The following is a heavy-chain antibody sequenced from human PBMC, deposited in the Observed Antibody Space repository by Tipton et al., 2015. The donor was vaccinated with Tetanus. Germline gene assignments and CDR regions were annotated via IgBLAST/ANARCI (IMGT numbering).Heavy chain of an antibody. J-gene: IGHJ6*02. Sequence: QLVQSGAEVKKPGASVKVSCKASGYTFTGYYMYWVRQAPGQGLEWMGWIDPNSGGTVYAQKFQGRVTMTRDTSISTAYMELRSLRSDDTAVYYCARDGGDYIYYGMDVWGPGTTVTVS. CDR1: GYTFTGYY. V-gene: IGHV1-2*02. CDR3: ARDGGDYIYYGMDV. D-gene: IGHD2-21*01. CDR2: IDPNSGGT.